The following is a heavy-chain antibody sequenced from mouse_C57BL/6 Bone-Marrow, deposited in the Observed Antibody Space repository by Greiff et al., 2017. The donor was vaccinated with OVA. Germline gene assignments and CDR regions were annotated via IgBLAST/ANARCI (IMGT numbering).Heavy chain of an antibody. Sequence: VQLKESGAELVRPGASVKLSCTASGFNIQDDYMHWVKQRPEPGLEWLGWIDPEHGDTAYASKFQGKATITADTSSNTAYLQLSSLTSEDTAVYYCTTGDYDAMDYWGQGTSVTVSS. CDR1: GFNIQDDY. J-gene: IGHJ4*01. CDR2: IDPEHGDT. CDR3: TTGDYDAMDY. V-gene: IGHV14-4*01.